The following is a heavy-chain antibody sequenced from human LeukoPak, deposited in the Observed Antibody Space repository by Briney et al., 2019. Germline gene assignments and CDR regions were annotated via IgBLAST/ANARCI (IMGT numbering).Heavy chain of an antibody. CDR3: TTLHSMWNGR. CDR1: GFTFINTW. D-gene: IGHD1-1*01. Sequence: KAGGSLRLSCAASGFTFINTWMTGVRQAPGKGLEWVGRIKSKTDGGTADYAAPVKGRFAISRDDSTNMVYLQMNSLKTEDTAVYYCTTLHSMWNGRWGQGTLVTVSS. CDR2: IKSKTDGGTA. J-gene: IGHJ4*02. V-gene: IGHV3-15*01.